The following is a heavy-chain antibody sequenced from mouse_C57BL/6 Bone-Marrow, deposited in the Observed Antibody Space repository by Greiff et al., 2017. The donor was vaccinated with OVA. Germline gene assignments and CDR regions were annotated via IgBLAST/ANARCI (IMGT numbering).Heavy chain of an antibody. CDR1: GFTFTSYG. V-gene: IGHV5-6*01. J-gene: IGHJ4*01. Sequence: EVQVVESGGDLVKPGGSLKLSCAASGFTFTSYGMSWVRQTPDKRLEWVATISSGGSYTYYPDSVKGRFTISRDNAKNTLYPQMSSLKSEDTAMYYGARHGPYYYAMDYWGQGTSVTVSS. CDR2: ISSGGSYT. CDR3: ARHGPYYYAMDY.